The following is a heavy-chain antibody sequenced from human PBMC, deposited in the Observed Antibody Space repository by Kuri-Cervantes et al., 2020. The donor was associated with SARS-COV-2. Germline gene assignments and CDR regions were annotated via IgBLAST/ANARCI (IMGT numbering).Heavy chain of an antibody. V-gene: IGHV3-21*01. CDR3: ARDLRLGKSLDY. CDR1: GFTFSTYS. D-gene: IGHD7-27*01. J-gene: IGHJ4*02. CDR2: ISSDSSYI. Sequence: GESLKISCAASGFTFSTYSMNWVRQAPGKGLEWVSSISSDSSYIHYADSVKGRFTISRDNAKNSLYLHMNSLRAEDTAVYYCARDLRLGKSLDYWGQGTLVTVSS.